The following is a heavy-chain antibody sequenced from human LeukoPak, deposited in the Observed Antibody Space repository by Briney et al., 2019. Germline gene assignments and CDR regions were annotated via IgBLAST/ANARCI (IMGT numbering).Heavy chain of an antibody. Sequence: GRSLRLSCAASGFTFSRYGIYWVRQAPGKGLEWVALISYEGSNEHYADSVKGRFTISRDNSKNTLYLQMNSLRPEDTAVYYCARVPGYIGYFYGMDVWGQGTTVTVSS. V-gene: IGHV3-30*03. CDR3: ARVPGYIGYFYGMDV. D-gene: IGHD5-12*01. J-gene: IGHJ6*02. CDR1: GFTFSRYG. CDR2: ISYEGSNE.